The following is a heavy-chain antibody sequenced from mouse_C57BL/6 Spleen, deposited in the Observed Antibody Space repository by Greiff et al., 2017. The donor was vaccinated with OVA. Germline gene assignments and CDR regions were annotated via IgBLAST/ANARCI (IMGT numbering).Heavy chain of an antibody. CDR2: IDPSDSYT. Sequence: QVQLQQPGAELVMPGASVKLSCKASGYTFTSYWMHWVKQRPGQGLEWIGEIDPSDSYTNYTQKFKGKSTLTVDKSSSTACMQLSSLTSEYSAVYYCAIAYDYGRYFDYWGQGTTLTVSS. J-gene: IGHJ2*01. D-gene: IGHD2-4*01. CDR3: AIAYDYGRYFDY. V-gene: IGHV1-69*01. CDR1: GYTFTSYW.